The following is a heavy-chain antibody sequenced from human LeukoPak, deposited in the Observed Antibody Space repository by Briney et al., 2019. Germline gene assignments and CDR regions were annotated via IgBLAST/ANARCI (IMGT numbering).Heavy chain of an antibody. V-gene: IGHV3-23*01. Sequence: GSLRLSCAASGFTFSSYAMSWVRQAPGKGLEWVSAISGSGGSTYYADSVKGRFTISRDNSKNTLYLQMNSLRAEDTAVYYCATRITMVRGVISNYWGQGTLVTVSS. CDR1: GFTFSSYA. CDR3: ATRITMVRGVISNY. J-gene: IGHJ4*02. D-gene: IGHD3-10*01. CDR2: ISGSGGST.